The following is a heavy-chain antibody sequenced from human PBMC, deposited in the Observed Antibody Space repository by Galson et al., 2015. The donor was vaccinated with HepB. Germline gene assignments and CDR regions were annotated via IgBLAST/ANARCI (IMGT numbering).Heavy chain of an antibody. CDR1: GYTFTSYG. CDR2: ISAYNGNT. V-gene: IGHV1-18*04. CDR3: ARDLEGGDTAMDTGDY. D-gene: IGHD5-18*01. Sequence: SVKVSCKASGYTFTSYGISWVRQAPGQGLEWMGWISAYNGNTNYAQKLQGRVTMTTDTSTSTAYMELRSLRCDDTAVYYCARDLEGGDTAMDTGDYWGQGTLVTVSS. J-gene: IGHJ4*02.